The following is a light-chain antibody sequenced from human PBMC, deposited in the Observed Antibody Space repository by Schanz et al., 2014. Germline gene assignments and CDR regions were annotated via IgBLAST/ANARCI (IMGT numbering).Light chain of an antibody. J-gene: IGLJ2*01. CDR2: EGS. Sequence: QSALTQPPSASGSPGQSVTISCTGTSSDVGNYNLVSWYQQHPGKAPKLMIYEGSRRPSGVPDRFSGSKSGNTASLTISGLQADDEADYYCASYAGSGNEVFGGGTKVTVL. CDR3: ASYAGSGNEV. CDR1: SSDVGNYNL. V-gene: IGLV2-8*01.